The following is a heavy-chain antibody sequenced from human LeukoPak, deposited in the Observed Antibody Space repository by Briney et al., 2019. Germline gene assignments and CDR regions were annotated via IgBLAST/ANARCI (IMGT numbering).Heavy chain of an antibody. V-gene: IGHV3-48*02. CDR2: ISTTTSTI. J-gene: IGHJ4*02. Sequence: PGGSLRLSCAASGFTVSSIHMVWVRQAPGKGLEWVSYISTTTSTIYYADSVKGRFTISRDNAKSSLYLQMNSLRDEDTAVYYCARNHFEDYWGQGTLVAVSS. CDR1: GFTVSSIH. CDR3: ARNHFEDY. D-gene: IGHD3-9*01.